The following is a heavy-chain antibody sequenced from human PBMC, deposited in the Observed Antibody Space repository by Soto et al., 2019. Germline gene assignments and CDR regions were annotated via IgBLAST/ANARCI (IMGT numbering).Heavy chain of an antibody. Sequence: GASVKVSCKASGYTFTGCYMHWVRQAPGQGLEWMGWINPNSGGTNYAQKFQGWVTMTRDTSISTAYMELSRLRSDDTAVYYCARDLHYCSSTSCYYWFDPWGQGTLVTVSS. CDR2: INPNSGGT. D-gene: IGHD2-2*01. J-gene: IGHJ5*02. CDR3: ARDLHYCSSTSCYYWFDP. CDR1: GYTFTGCY. V-gene: IGHV1-2*04.